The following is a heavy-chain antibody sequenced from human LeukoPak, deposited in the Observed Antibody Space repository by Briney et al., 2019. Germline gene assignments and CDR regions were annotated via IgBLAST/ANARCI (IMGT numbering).Heavy chain of an antibody. CDR2: LWYDGSNK. J-gene: IGHJ4*02. Sequence: PGGPLNLPFAPPGLTFSSFGRHWFRQAPARGLGWGAVLWYDGSNKYYADSVKGRFTISRDNSKNTLYLQMNSLRAEDTAVYYCARVRTRYYDSSGYFDYWGQGTLVTVSS. CDR3: ARVRTRYYDSSGYFDY. CDR1: GLTFSSFG. V-gene: IGHV3-33*01. D-gene: IGHD3-22*01.